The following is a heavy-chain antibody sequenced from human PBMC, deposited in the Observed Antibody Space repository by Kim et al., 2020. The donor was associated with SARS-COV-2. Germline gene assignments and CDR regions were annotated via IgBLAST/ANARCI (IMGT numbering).Heavy chain of an antibody. Sequence: ASVKVSCKASGYTFTSYGISWVRQAPGQGLEWMGWISAYNGNTNYAQKLQGRVTMTTDTSTSTAYMELRSLRSDDTAVYYCARDGRSVLWFGELSRVRVFDYWGQGTLVTVSS. CDR3: ARDGRSVLWFGELSRVRVFDY. CDR1: GYTFTSYG. CDR2: ISAYNGNT. V-gene: IGHV1-18*01. J-gene: IGHJ4*02. D-gene: IGHD3-10*01.